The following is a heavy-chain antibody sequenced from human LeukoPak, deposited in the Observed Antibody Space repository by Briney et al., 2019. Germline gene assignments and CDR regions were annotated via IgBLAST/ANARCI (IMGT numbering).Heavy chain of an antibody. CDR1: GDSISSYY. J-gene: IGHJ4*02. CDR2: IYTSGST. CDR3: ARSDYYDSSGYFDY. Sequence: PSETLSLACTVSGDSISSYYWNWIRQPAGKGLEWIGRIYTSGSTNYNPSLKSRVTMSVDTSKNQFSLKLSSVTAADTAVYYCARSDYYDSSGYFDYWGQGTLVTVSS. D-gene: IGHD3-22*01. V-gene: IGHV4-4*07.